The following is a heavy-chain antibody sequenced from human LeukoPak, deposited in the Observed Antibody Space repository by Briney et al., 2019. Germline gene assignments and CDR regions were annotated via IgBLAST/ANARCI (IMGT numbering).Heavy chain of an antibody. CDR2: MSNTGIT. V-gene: IGHV4-59*01. J-gene: IGHJ4*02. CDR3: AKASVATAVFFDS. Sequence: PSETLSLTCTVSGGSISSYFWNWIRQPPGQGLEWIGYMSNTGITKYNPSLKSRVTISADTSKNQFSLNLKSVTAADTAVYYCAKASVATAVFFDSWGQGTLVAVSS. CDR1: GGSISSYF. D-gene: IGHD5-12*01.